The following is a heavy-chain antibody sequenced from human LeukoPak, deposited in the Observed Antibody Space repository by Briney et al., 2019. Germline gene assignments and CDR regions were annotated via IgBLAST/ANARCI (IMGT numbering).Heavy chain of an antibody. D-gene: IGHD3-16*02. CDR2: IYATGTT. J-gene: IGHJ1*01. Sequence: PSETLSLTCTVSGGSISGHFWSWIRQPAGKGLEWIGRIYATGTTNYNPSLKSRVTMSVDTSKNQFSLNLTSVTAADTAVYYCAREGGGSNRCLDWGQGTLVTVSS. V-gene: IGHV4-4*07. CDR1: GGSISGHF. CDR3: AREGGGSNRCLD.